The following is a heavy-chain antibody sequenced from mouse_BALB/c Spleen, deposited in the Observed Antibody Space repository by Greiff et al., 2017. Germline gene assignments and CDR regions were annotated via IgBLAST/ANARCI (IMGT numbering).Heavy chain of an antibody. CDR1: GFAFSSYD. CDR3: AITDAMDY. Sequence: EVMLVESGGGLVKPGGSLKLSCAASGFAFSSYDMSWVRQTPEKRLEWVAYISSGGGSTYYPDTVKGRFTISRDNAKNTLYLQMSSLKSEDTAMYYCAITDAMDYWGQGTSVTVSS. V-gene: IGHV5-12-1*01. CDR2: ISSGGGST. D-gene: IGHD1-1*01. J-gene: IGHJ4*01.